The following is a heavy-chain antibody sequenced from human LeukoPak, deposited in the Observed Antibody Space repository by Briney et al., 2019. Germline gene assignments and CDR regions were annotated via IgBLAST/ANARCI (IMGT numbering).Heavy chain of an antibody. D-gene: IGHD4-17*01. V-gene: IGHV3-48*04. CDR3: AREETGNGDGFGI. CDR1: GFTFSSYS. J-gene: IGHJ3*02. CDR2: ISGSGNTI. Sequence: GGSLRLSCAASGFTFSSYSMNWVRQAPGKGLEWVSYISGSGNTIYYADSVKGRFTISRDNSKKSLYLQMRSLRVEDTAVYYCAREETGNGDGFGIWGQGAMVIVSS.